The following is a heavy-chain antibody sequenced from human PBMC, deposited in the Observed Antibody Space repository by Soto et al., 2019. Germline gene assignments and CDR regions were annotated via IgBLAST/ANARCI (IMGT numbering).Heavy chain of an antibody. J-gene: IGHJ4*02. CDR2: ILHTGGT. CDR3: ARLQFGEGFDY. D-gene: IGHD3-10*01. V-gene: IGHV4-30-2*01. CDR1: GGSISWGGFS. Sequence: PSETLSLTCAVSGGSISWGGFSWSWIRQPPGKGLEWIGYILHTGGTQYNPSLKSRVSMSVDKSKNQFSLHLTSVTAADTAVYYCARLQFGEGFDYWGQGALVTVSS.